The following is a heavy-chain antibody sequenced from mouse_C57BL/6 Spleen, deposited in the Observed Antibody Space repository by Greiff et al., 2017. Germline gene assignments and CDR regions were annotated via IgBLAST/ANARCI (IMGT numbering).Heavy chain of an antibody. D-gene: IGHD2-5*01. CDR1: GYTFTDSN. CDR2: INPNNGGT. J-gene: IGHJ4*01. Sequence: VQLQQSGPELVKPGASVKIPCKASGYTFTDSNMDWVKQSHGKSLEWIGDINPNNGGTIYNQKFKGKATLTVDKSYSTAYMELRSLTSEDTAVYYCARGAYYSKRDYAMDYWGQGTSVTVSS. CDR3: ARGAYYSKRDYAMDY. V-gene: IGHV1-18*01.